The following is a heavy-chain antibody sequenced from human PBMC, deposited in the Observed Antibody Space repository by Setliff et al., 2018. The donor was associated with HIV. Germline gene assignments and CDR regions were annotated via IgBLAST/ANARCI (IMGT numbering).Heavy chain of an antibody. CDR2: IHTSGSS. Sequence: LTCTVSGGSISSGSYYWSWIRQPAGKGLEWIGHIHTSGSSSYNPSLKSRVIISLDTSKNQISLKLNSVTAADTAVYYRARDLLGSSSLVDYWGQGTLVTVSS. CDR1: GGSISSGSYY. V-gene: IGHV4-61*09. J-gene: IGHJ4*02. CDR3: ARDLLGSSSLVDY. D-gene: IGHD6-6*01.